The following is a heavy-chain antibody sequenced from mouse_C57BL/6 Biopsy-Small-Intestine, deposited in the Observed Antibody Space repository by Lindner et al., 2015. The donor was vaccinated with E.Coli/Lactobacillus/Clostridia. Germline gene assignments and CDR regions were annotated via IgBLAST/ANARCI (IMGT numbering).Heavy chain of an antibody. J-gene: IGHJ3*02. CDR2: ISAYNGNT. V-gene: IGHV1S26*01. Sequence: SVKVSCKASGYTFTSYDISWVRQAPGQGLEWMGWISAYNGNTNYAQNFQGRVTMTTDTSTSTAYMELRSLRSDDTAVYYCAREILVDVAAKIRHAAFNMWGQGTMVTVSS. CDR1: GYTFTSYD. D-gene: IGHD1-1*01. CDR3: AREILVDVAAKIRHAAFNM.